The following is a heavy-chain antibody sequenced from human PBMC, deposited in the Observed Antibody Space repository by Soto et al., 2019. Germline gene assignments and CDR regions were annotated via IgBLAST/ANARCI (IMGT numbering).Heavy chain of an antibody. CDR3: ARDRGYCSGGSCYPD. J-gene: IGHJ4*02. V-gene: IGHV1-69*04. CDR1: GGTFSSYT. CDR2: IIPILGIA. Sequence: SVKVSCKASGGTFSSYTISWVRQAPGQGLEWMGRIIPILGIANYAQKFQGRVTITADKSTSTAYMELSSLRSEDTAVYYCARDRGYCSGGSCYPDWGQGTLVTVSS. D-gene: IGHD2-15*01.